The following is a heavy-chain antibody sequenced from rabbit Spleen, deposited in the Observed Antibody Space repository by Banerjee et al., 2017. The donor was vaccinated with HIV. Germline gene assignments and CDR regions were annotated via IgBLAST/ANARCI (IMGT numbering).Heavy chain of an antibody. CDR2: IDPVFGIT. CDR3: ARDGTGGSYFAL. V-gene: IGHV1S40*01. CDR1: GFDLSSNYY. Sequence: QSLEESGGDLVQPGASLTLTCKASGFDLSSNYYMCWVRQAPGKGLEWIGYIDPVFGITYYANWVNGRFSISRENAQNTVFLQMTSLTAADTATYFCARDGTGGSYFALWGQGTLVTVS. J-gene: IGHJ4*01. D-gene: IGHD8-1*01.